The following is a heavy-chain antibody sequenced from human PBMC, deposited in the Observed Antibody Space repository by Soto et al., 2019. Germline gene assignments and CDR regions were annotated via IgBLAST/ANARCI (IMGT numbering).Heavy chain of an antibody. D-gene: IGHD5-18*01. CDR2: IMPIFGTA. CDR1: GATFSSYA. CDR3: ARESRGYSRAFEI. V-gene: IGHV1-69*06. J-gene: IGHJ3*02. Sequence: APLKVSCDASGATFSSYATSWVRDATGQGLEWMGGIMPIFGTANYAKKFQGRVTITADKSTSTAYMELSSLRSEDTAAYYCARESRGYSRAFEIWGQGTMATVSS.